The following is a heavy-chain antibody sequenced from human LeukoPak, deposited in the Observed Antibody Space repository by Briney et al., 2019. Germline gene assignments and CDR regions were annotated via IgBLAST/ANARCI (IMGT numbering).Heavy chain of an antibody. CDR3: ARDGGSYLQPTDY. CDR1: GLTFSSYA. V-gene: IGHV3-23*01. CDR2: VSGSGGTT. D-gene: IGHD1-26*01. Sequence: GGSLRLSCAASGLTFSSYAMSWVRQAPGKGLEWVSVVSGSGGTTYYADSVRGRFTISRDNSKNTLYLQMNSLRAGDTAVYHCARDGGSYLQPTDYWGQGTLVTVSS. J-gene: IGHJ4*02.